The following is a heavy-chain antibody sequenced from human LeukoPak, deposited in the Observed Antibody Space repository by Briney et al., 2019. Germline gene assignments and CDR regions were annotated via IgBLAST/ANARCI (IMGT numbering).Heavy chain of an antibody. V-gene: IGHV3-7*01. D-gene: IGHD6-13*01. Sequence: GGSLRLSCAASGFTFSRNLMTWVRQAPGKGLEWVANIYQDGSEKYYVDSVRGRFTISRDNAKNTLYLQMNSLRAEDTAVYFCASERPSSSWYDYWGQGTLVTVSS. J-gene: IGHJ4*02. CDR2: IYQDGSEK. CDR1: GFTFSRNL. CDR3: ASERPSSSWYDY.